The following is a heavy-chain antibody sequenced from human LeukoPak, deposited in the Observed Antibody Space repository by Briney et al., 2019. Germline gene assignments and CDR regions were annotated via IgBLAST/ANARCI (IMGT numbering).Heavy chain of an antibody. CDR2: IIGSGGSK. CDR3: AKMEGYCTSTSCYGWFDP. Sequence: GGSLSLSFAASGFPFNSYAMSWVRPGSGKGREWVSVIIGSGGSKYYADSVKGRFTISRDNSKNTLYLQMNSLRAEDTAVYYCAKMEGYCTSTSCYGWFDPWGQGTLVTVSS. V-gene: IGHV3-23*01. CDR1: GFPFNSYA. D-gene: IGHD2-2*01. J-gene: IGHJ5*02.